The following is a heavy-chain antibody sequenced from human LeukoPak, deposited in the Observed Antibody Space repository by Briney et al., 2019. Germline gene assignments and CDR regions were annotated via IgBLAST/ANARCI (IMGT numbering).Heavy chain of an antibody. CDR3: AKGGVYGDYYFDY. Sequence: QPGGSLRLSCAASGFTFSSYSMNWVRQAPGKGLEWVSVISGSGGDTYYADSVKGRFTISGDNSKNTVYLQMNSLRAEDTALYYCAKGGVYGDYYFDYWGQGTLVTVSS. D-gene: IGHD4-17*01. CDR1: GFTFSSYS. CDR2: ISGSGGDT. V-gene: IGHV3-23*01. J-gene: IGHJ4*02.